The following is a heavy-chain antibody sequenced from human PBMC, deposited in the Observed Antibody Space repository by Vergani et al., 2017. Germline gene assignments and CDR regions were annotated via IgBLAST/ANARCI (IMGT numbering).Heavy chain of an antibody. CDR2: ISYDGSNK. V-gene: IGHV3-30-3*01. J-gene: IGHJ4*02. CDR3: ARCPTYGDDFDY. Sequence: QVQLVESGGGVVQPGRSLRLSCAASGFTFSSYAMHWVRQAPGKGVEWVAVISYDGSNKYYADSVKGRFTISRDNSKNTLYLQMNSLRAEDTAVYYCARCPTYGDDFDYWGQGTLVTVSS. D-gene: IGHD4-17*01. CDR1: GFTFSSYA.